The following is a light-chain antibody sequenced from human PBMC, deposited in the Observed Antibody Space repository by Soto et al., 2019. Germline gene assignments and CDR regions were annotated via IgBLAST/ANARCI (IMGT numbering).Light chain of an antibody. CDR3: QQYNNWPRT. Sequence: EIVMTQSPATLSVSPGERATPSCRASQSVSSNLAWYQQKPDQAPRLLIYGASTRATGIPARFSGSGSGTEFTLTISSLQYEDFAVYYCQQYNNWPRTFGQGTKVEIK. V-gene: IGKV3-15*01. CDR1: QSVSSN. J-gene: IGKJ1*01. CDR2: GAS.